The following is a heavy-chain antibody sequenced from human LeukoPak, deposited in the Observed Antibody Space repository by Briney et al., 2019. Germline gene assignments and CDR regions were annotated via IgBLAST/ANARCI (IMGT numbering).Heavy chain of an antibody. V-gene: IGHV1-8*01. CDR1: GYTFTSYD. D-gene: IGHD4-17*01. CDR3: ARVGYGDYVGAFDI. CDR2: MNPNSGNT. Sequence: GASVKGSCKGSGYTFTSYDINWVRQATGQGLEWVGWMNPNSGNTGYAQKFQGRVTMTRNTSISTAYMELSSLRSEDTAVYYCARVGYGDYVGAFDIWGQGTMVTVSS. J-gene: IGHJ3*02.